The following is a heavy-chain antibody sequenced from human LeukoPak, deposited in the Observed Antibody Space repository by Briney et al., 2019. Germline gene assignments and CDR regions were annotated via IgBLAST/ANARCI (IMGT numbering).Heavy chain of an antibody. CDR1: GFIFSNYW. V-gene: IGHV3-7*01. J-gene: IGHJ4*02. D-gene: IGHD5-24*01. CDR2: IKKDGSEK. Sequence: GGSLRLSCAASGFIFSNYWMNWVRQTPGKGLEWVANIKKDGSEKYYVDSVRGRFTISRDNAKNSLCLQMNSLRAEDTAVYYCAADGYSSPFDYWGQGTLVTVSS. CDR3: AADGYSSPFDY.